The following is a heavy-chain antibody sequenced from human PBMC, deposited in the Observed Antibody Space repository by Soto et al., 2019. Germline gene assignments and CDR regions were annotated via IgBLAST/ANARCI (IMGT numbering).Heavy chain of an antibody. CDR2: IYHTGST. CDR3: ARGNPYYYDSSGWFDP. D-gene: IGHD3-22*01. CDR1: GGSISNSRYY. Sequence: PSETLSLTCAVSGGSISNSRYYWAWLRQPPGKGLEWIGYIYHTGSTNYNPSLKSRVTISVDTSKNQFSLKLSSVTAADTAVYYCARGNPYYYDSSGWFDPWGQGTLVTVSS. J-gene: IGHJ5*02. V-gene: IGHV4-39*07.